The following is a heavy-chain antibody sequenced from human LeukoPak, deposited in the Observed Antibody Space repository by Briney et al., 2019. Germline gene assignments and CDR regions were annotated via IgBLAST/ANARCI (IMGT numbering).Heavy chain of an antibody. D-gene: IGHD2-2*02. V-gene: IGHV3-30*02. J-gene: IGHJ4*02. CDR3: AKECTSCYTEDY. CDR1: GFTFSSYG. Sequence: GGSLRLSCAASGFTFSSYGMHWVRQAPGKGLEWVAFIRYDGSNKYYADSVKGRFTISRDNSKNTLYLQMNSLRAEDTAVYYCAKECTSCYTEDYWGQGTLVTVSS. CDR2: IRYDGSNK.